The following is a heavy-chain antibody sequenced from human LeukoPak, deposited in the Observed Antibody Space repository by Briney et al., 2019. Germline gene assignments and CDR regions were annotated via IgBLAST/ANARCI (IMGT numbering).Heavy chain of an antibody. Sequence: PSGTLSLTCTVSGGSISSYYWSWIRQPAGKGLEWVGRIYSSGSTNCKPSLKRRVTMSVDTSKNKFSLKLSSVTAADTAVYYCASSSSRRYYYYMDVWGKGTTVTVSS. CDR2: IYSSGST. CDR3: ASSSSRRYYYYMDV. V-gene: IGHV4-4*07. D-gene: IGHD6-6*01. CDR1: GGSISSYY. J-gene: IGHJ6*03.